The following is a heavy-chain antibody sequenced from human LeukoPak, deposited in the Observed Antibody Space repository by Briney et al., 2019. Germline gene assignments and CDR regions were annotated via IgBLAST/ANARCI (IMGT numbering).Heavy chain of an antibody. J-gene: IGHJ5*02. CDR1: GGSISSSSYY. D-gene: IGHD3-22*01. Sequence: PSETLSLTCTVSGGSISSSSYYWGWIRQPPGKGLEWIGSIYYSGSTYYNPSLKSRVTISVDTSKNQFSLKLSSVTAADTAVYYCAKPNSSGYISAANWSDPWGQGTLVTVSS. CDR3: AKPNSSGYISAANWSDP. CDR2: IYYSGST. V-gene: IGHV4-39*01.